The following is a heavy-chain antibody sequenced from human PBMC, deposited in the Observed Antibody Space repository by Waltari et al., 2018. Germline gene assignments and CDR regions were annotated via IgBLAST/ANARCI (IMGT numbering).Heavy chain of an antibody. Sequence: QVQLVQSGAEVKKPGSSVKVSCKASGGTFSSYAISWVRQAPGQGLEWMGGIIPILGIANYAQKFQGRVTITADKSTSTAYMELSSLRSEDTAVYYCARTPTSIVGSFYYMDVWGKGTTVTVSS. CDR3: ARTPTSIVGSFYYMDV. V-gene: IGHV1-69*10. CDR2: IIPILGIA. CDR1: GGTFSSYA. J-gene: IGHJ6*03. D-gene: IGHD3-10*01.